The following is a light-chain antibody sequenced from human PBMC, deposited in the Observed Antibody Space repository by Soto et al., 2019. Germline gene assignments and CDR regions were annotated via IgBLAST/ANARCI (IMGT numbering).Light chain of an antibody. CDR1: QSVASK. J-gene: IGKJ2*01. CDR2: GAS. V-gene: IGKV3-15*01. Sequence: EIVMTQSPASLSVSPGDGATLSCWASQSVASKVAWYQQKPGQGPRLLIHGASTRVAGVPARFSGSGSGTDFTLTISSLQSEDFAVYYCQQYHNWPPQYTFGQGTKLQIK. CDR3: QQYHNWPPQYT.